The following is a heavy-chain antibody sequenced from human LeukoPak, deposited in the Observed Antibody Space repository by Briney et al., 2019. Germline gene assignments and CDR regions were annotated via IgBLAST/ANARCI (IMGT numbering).Heavy chain of an antibody. CDR3: ASALDYGDAFDI. V-gene: IGHV3-30*04. Sequence: PGGSPRLSCAASGFTFSSYAMHWVRQAPGKGLEWVAVISYDGSSKYYADSVKGRFTISRDNSKNTLYLQMNSLRAEDTAVYYCASALDYGDAFDIWGQGTMVTVSS. CDR2: ISYDGSSK. CDR1: GFTFSSYA. J-gene: IGHJ3*02. D-gene: IGHD4-17*01.